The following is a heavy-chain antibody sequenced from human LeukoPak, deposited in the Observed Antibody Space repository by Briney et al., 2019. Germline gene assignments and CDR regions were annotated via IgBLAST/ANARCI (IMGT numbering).Heavy chain of an antibody. CDR3: AYQREDYYDSSGLFDY. V-gene: IGHV3-23*01. D-gene: IGHD3-22*01. CDR2: ISGSGGST. CDR1: GFTFSSYA. J-gene: IGHJ4*02. Sequence: GGSLRLSCAASGFTFSSYAMSWVRQAPGKGLEWVSAISGSGGSTYYADSVRGRFTISRDNSTNTLYLQMNSLRAEDTAVYYCAYQREDYYDSSGLFDYWGQGTLVTVSS.